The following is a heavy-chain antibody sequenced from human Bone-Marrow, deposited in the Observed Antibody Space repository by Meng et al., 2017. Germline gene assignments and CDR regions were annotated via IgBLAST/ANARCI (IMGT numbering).Heavy chain of an antibody. Sequence: QVQLVHAGAEVKKPGASVKVSGKASGYTSTTYDINWVRQAAGQGLEWMGYMNPGSGITGLAQKFQGRLSMTSDTSISTAYMELSDLISEDTAMYYCARCLAGCDYWGQGTLVTVSS. CDR1: GYTSTTYD. D-gene: IGHD6-19*01. V-gene: IGHV1-8*01. CDR2: MNPGSGIT. CDR3: ARCLAGCDY. J-gene: IGHJ4*02.